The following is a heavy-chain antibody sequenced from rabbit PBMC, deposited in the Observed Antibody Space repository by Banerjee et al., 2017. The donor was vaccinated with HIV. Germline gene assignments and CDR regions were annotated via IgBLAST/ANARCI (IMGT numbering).Heavy chain of an antibody. V-gene: IGHV1S45*01. CDR1: GFSFSSSYW. D-gene: IGHD3-1*01. J-gene: IGHJ4*01. CDR3: ARAYDWFDL. Sequence: QEQVEESGGGLVKPGGTLTLTCTASGFSFSSSYWICWVRQAPGKGLEWIACIRVGDNGTPAYASWAKGRFTISKTSSTTVTLQMTSLTAADTATYFCARAYDWFDLWGPGTLVTVS. CDR2: IRVGDNGTP.